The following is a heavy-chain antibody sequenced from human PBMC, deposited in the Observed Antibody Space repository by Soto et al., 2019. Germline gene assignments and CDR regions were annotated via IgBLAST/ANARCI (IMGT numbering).Heavy chain of an antibody. D-gene: IGHD6-6*01. CDR1: GGSLSSDNFF. CDR2: IYHTGAA. J-gene: IGHJ3*02. V-gene: IGHV4-31*03. Sequence: QVQLQESGPGLVKPSQTLSVTCTVSGGSLSSDNFFWSWVRQHTETGLEWVGYIYHTGAAYYNPSLKSRSTISLDTSKNRFYLSIISVTAAETDVYYCAREVISSNTSDAFNIWGQRTMVTGAS. CDR3: AREVISSNTSDAFNI.